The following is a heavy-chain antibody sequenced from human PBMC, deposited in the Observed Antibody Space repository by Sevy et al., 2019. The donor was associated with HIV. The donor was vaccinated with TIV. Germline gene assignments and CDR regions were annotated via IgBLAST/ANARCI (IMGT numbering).Heavy chain of an antibody. J-gene: IGHJ4*02. D-gene: IGHD5-18*01. CDR1: GFTFSSYW. CDR3: AREGLGGFSYSLDC. Sequence: GSLRLSCAASGFTFSSYWMSWVRQAPGKGLEWVATMKEDGSEKSYVDSVKGRFTISRDNAKNSLYLQMNSLRVDDTALYYCAREGLGGFSYSLDCWGQGTLVTVSS. CDR2: MKEDGSEK. V-gene: IGHV3-7*01.